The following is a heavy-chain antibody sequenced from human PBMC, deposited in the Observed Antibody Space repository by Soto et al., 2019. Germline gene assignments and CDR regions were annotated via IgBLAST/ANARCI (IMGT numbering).Heavy chain of an antibody. Sequence: ASVKVSCKASGGTFSSYAISWVRQAPGQGLEWMGGIIPIFGTANYAQKFQGRVTITADESTSTAYMELSSLRSEDTAVYYCARGGITGTTVYYYYGMDVWGQGTTVTVS. D-gene: IGHD1-7*01. V-gene: IGHV1-69*13. CDR3: ARGGITGTTVYYYYGMDV. CDR1: GGTFSSYA. CDR2: IIPIFGTA. J-gene: IGHJ6*02.